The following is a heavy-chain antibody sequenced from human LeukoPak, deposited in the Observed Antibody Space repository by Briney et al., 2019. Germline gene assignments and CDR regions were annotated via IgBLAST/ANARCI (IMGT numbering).Heavy chain of an antibody. Sequence: GASVKVSCKASGYTFTGYYMHWVRQAPGQGLEWMGWINPNSGGTNYAQKFQGRVTMTRDTSISTAYMELSRLRSDDTAVYYCARGESSGEWFSHLDYWGQGTLVTVSS. J-gene: IGHJ4*02. CDR3: ARGESSGEWFSHLDY. CDR2: INPNSGGT. V-gene: IGHV1-2*02. CDR1: GYTFTGYY. D-gene: IGHD3-3*01.